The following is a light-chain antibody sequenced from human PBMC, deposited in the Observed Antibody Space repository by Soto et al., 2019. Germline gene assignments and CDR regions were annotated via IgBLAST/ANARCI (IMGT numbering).Light chain of an antibody. J-gene: IGKJ3*01. Sequence: EIVLTQSPATLSLSPGERATLSCRASQSVSSYLAWYQQKPGQAPRLLIYDASNRATGIPARFSGSGSGTYFTLTINSLEPEDFAVYYCEKRSNLPLIFTFGPGTKVDIK. CDR2: DAS. CDR3: EKRSNLPLIFT. V-gene: IGKV3-11*01. CDR1: QSVSSY.